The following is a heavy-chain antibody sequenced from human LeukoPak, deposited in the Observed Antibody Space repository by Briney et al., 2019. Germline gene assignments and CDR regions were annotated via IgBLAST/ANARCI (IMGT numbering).Heavy chain of an antibody. D-gene: IGHD1-26*01. V-gene: IGHV3-23*01. Sequence: PGGSVRHLCAASGFTFTNCAMTWVRQAPGKGLEWGSSISGSGASTYYADSVMGRFTISRDNSKNTVYLQMNGLSVEDTALYYCAKDQSRVGASDPFDSSRQAPQLTVSS. J-gene: IGHJ5*01. CDR2: ISGSGAST. CDR3: AKDQSRVGASDPFDS. CDR1: GFTFTNCA.